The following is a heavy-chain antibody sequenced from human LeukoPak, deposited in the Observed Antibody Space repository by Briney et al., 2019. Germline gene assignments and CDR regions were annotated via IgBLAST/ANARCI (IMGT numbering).Heavy chain of an antibody. CDR3: ARLDGYNYNEYYFDY. J-gene: IGHJ4*02. CDR2: IYYSGST. D-gene: IGHD5-12*01. Sequence: PSETLSLTCTVSGGSISSYYWSWIRQPPGKGLEWIGYIYYSGSTNYNPSLKSRVTISVDTSKNQFSLKLSSVTAADTAVYYCARLDGYNYNEYYFDYWGQGTLVTVSS. CDR1: GGSISSYY. V-gene: IGHV4-59*01.